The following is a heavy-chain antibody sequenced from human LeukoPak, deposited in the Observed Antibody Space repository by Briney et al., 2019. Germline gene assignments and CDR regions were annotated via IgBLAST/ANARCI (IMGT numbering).Heavy chain of an antibody. J-gene: IGHJ4*02. V-gene: IGHV3-48*03. Sequence: AGPLRLPHAASGSTITAHETNLLPHAPAKTPKHISYISSDGSPIFYADSVKGRVTISRDNAKNSLYLQMRSLRAEDTAVYYCARETLAARMFDSWGQGALVTVSS. CDR1: GSTITAHE. D-gene: IGHD6-6*01. CDR2: ISSDGSPI. CDR3: ARETLAARMFDS.